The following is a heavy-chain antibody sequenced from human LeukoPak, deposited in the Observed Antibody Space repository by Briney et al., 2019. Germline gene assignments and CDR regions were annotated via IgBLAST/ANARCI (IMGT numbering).Heavy chain of an antibody. CDR2: ISGSGGST. CDR1: GFTFSSYA. Sequence: GGSLRLSCAASGFTFSSYAMSWVRQAPGEGLEWVSAISGSGGSTYYADSVKGRFTISRDNSKNTLYLQMNSLRAEDTAVYYCAKGSSSWYENWFDPWGREPWSPSPQ. V-gene: IGHV3-23*01. CDR3: AKGSSSWYENWFDP. J-gene: IGHJ5*02. D-gene: IGHD6-13*01.